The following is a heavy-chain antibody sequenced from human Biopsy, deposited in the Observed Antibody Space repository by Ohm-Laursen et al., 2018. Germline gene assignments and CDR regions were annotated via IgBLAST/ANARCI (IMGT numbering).Heavy chain of an antibody. V-gene: IGHV4-59*08. D-gene: IGHD2-2*01. CDR3: ARRPYTRDNWFDP. CDR1: GGSISSDY. CDR2: IYYSGST. Sequence: SDTLSLTCTVSGGSISSDYWSWIRQTPGKGLEWIGYIYYSGSTNYNPSLKSRVTISLDTSKNQFSLTLTSVTVADTAIYYCARRPYTRDNWFDPWGQGTLVTVSS. J-gene: IGHJ5*02.